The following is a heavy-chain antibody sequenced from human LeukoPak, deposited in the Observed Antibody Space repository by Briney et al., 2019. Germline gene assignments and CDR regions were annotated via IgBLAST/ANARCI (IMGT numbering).Heavy chain of an antibody. D-gene: IGHD2-21*02. V-gene: IGHV4-34*01. J-gene: IGHJ4*02. Sequence: PSETLSLTCAVYGGSFSGYYWSWIRQPPGKGLEWIGEINHSGSTNYNPSLKSRVTIPVDTSKNQFSLKLSSVTAADTAVYYCASIVVVTATNYFDYWGQGTLVTVSS. CDR1: GGSFSGYY. CDR3: ASIVVVTATNYFDY. CDR2: INHSGST.